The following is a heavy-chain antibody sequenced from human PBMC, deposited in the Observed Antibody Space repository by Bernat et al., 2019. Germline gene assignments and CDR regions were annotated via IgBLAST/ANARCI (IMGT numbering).Heavy chain of an antibody. V-gene: IGHV3-48*03. CDR2: ISSSGRDI. CDR3: ARYRLRGFDI. CDR1: GFTFSTYE. D-gene: IGHD5/OR15-5a*01. J-gene: IGHJ3*02. Sequence: EVQLVESGGGLVQPGGSLRLSCAASGFTFSTYEMNWVRQAPGKGLEWVSYISSSGRDIYYADSVKGRFTISRDNAKNSLYLQMNSLRAEDTAVYYCARYRLRGFDIWGQGTLVTVSS.